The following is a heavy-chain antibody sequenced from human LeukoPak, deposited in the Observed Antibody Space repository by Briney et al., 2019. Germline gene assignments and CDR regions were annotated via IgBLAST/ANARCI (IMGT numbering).Heavy chain of an antibody. CDR3: ARDRYYYGSGSYYFDY. D-gene: IGHD3-10*01. CDR1: GGSISSYY. J-gene: IGHJ4*02. V-gene: IGHV4-4*07. Sequence: SETLSLTCTFSGGSISSYYWSWIRQPAGKGLEWIGRIHTSGSTNYNPSLKSRVTMSVDTSKNQFSLKLSSMTAADTAVYYCARDRYYYGSGSYYFDYWGQGTLVTVSS. CDR2: IHTSGST.